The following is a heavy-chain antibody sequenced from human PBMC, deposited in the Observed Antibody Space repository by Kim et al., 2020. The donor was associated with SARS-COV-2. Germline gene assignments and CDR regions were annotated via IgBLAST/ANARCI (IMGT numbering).Heavy chain of an antibody. CDR1: GGTFSSYA. V-gene: IGHV1-69*13. D-gene: IGHD3-9*01. J-gene: IGHJ6*02. Sequence: SVKVSCKASGGTFSSYAISWVRQAPGQGLEWMGGIIPIFGTANYAQKFQGRVTITADESTSTAYMELSSLRSEDTAVYYCARDQGYYDILTGEHDYYYYGMDVWGQGTTVTVPS. CDR2: IIPIFGTA. CDR3: ARDQGYYDILTGEHDYYYYGMDV.